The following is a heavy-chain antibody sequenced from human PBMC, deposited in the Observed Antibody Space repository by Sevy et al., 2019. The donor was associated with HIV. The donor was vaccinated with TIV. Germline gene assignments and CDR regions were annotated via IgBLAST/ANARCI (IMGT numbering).Heavy chain of an antibody. Sequence: GGSLRLSCAASGFTVNINYMTWVRQAPGKGLEGVSVIHSDDTTYHPDSVKDRFTISRDNFKNTRYLHMSSLRAEDAAVYYCARGKSGYGYALNYWGQGTLVTVSS. CDR3: ARGKSGYGYALNY. V-gene: IGHV3-66*01. CDR1: GFTVNINY. J-gene: IGHJ4*02. D-gene: IGHD5-18*01. CDR2: IHSDDTT.